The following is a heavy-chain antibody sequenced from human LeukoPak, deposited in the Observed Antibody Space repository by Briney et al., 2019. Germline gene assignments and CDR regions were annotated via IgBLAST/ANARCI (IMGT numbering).Heavy chain of an antibody. V-gene: IGHV3-53*01. CDR3: ARDREVVTAKAQMDV. D-gene: IGHD2-21*02. CDR2: IYNDANT. CDR1: GFIFSSYA. J-gene: IGHJ6*04. Sequence: GGSLRLSCAASGFIFSSYAMSWVRQAPGKGLEWVSVIYNDANTYYTDSVKGRFTISRDNSKNTVFLQMNSLRAEDTAVYYCARDREVVTAKAQMDVWGKGTTVTVSS.